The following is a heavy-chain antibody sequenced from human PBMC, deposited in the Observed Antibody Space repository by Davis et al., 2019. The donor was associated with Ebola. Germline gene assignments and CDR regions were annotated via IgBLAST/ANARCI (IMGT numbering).Heavy chain of an antibody. CDR2: INPKTGGA. CDR1: GYTFTDYY. Sequence: AASVKVSCKTSGYTFTDYYLHWVRQAPGQGPEWMGWINPKTGGANYAQKFQGWVTMTRDTSITTYYMELTSLKSNDTAIYYCARGGLRFLDYWFDPWGQGTLVTVSS. CDR3: ARGGLRFLDYWFDP. J-gene: IGHJ5*02. D-gene: IGHD3-3*01. V-gene: IGHV1-2*04.